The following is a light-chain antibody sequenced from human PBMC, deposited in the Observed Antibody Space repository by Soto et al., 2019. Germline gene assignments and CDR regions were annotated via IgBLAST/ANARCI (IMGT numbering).Light chain of an antibody. J-gene: IGLJ1*01. Sequence: QAVVTQPPSVSAAPGQKVTISCSGSTSNIGNNYVSWYQQLPGTAPKLLIYDNNKRPSGIPDRFSGSKSGTSATLAITGLQTGDEADYYCGTWDSSLSVGVFGIGTKLTVL. V-gene: IGLV1-51*01. CDR2: DNN. CDR1: TSNIGNNY. CDR3: GTWDSSLSVGV.